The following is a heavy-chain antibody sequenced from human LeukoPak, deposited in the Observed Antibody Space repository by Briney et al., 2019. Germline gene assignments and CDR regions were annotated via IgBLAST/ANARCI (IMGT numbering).Heavy chain of an antibody. CDR1: GGSISSSSCY. D-gene: IGHD6-6*01. J-gene: IGHJ6*03. CDR3: ARLDAYSDSSNYYYYMDV. CDR2: IYYSGCT. V-gene: IGHV4-39*07. Sequence: PSETLSLTCTVSGGSISSSSCYWGWIRQPPGKGLEWIGSIYYSGCTYYNPSLKSRVTISVDTSKSQFSLKLSSVTAADTAVYYCARLDAYSDSSNYYYYMDVWGKGTTVTVSS.